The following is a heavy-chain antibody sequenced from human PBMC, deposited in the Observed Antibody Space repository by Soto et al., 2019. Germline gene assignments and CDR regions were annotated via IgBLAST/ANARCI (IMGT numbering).Heavy chain of an antibody. CDR2: ISSSSSTI. CDR1: GFTFSSYS. D-gene: IGHD1-20*01. V-gene: IGHV3-48*02. CDR3: ASNLKEIAYYYYGMDV. Sequence: GALRLSCAASGFTFSSYSMNWVRQAPGKGLEWVSYISSSSSTIYYADSVKGRFTISRDNAKNSLYLQMNSLRDEDTAVYYCASNLKEIAYYYYGMDVWGQGTTVTV. J-gene: IGHJ6*02.